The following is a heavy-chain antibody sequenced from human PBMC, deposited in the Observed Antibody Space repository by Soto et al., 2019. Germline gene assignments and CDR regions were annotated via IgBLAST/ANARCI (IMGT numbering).Heavy chain of an antibody. J-gene: IGHJ5*02. Sequence: QLQLQESGPGLVRPSETLSLTCTVSDGSISSSRYYWGWIRQPPGKGLEWIGNIYYSGSTYYNPSLKSRVTISVDTSKNQFSPELSSVTAADTAVYYCASSVVTTIPFAFDPWGQGILVTVSS. D-gene: IGHD2-21*02. CDR3: ASSVVTTIPFAFDP. CDR1: DGSISSSRYY. V-gene: IGHV4-39*01. CDR2: IYYSGST.